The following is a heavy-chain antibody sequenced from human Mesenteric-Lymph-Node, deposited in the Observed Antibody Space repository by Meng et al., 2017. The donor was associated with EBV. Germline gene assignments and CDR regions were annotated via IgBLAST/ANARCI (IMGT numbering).Heavy chain of an antibody. D-gene: IGHD5-24*01. Sequence: QVRRGLSGAWVQKPGASVKVSCKASGGTCSRFAIHWVRLAPGQGLERMAGIIPLFSTTNYAQNFQGRVTITADASTSTAYMEVSSLRSDDTAVYYCSISDGWDISWGQGTLVTVSS. CDR1: GGTCSRFA. J-gene: IGHJ5*02. CDR3: SISDGWDIS. V-gene: IGHV1-69*01. CDR2: IIPLFSTT.